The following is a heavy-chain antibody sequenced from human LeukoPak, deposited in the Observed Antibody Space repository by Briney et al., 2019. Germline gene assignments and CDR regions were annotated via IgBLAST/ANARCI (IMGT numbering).Heavy chain of an antibody. J-gene: IGHJ4*02. V-gene: IGHV3-30*18. CDR1: GFTFSGYG. D-gene: IGHD1-26*01. CDR3: AKPPEVGATVGYFDY. Sequence: GGSLRLSCAASGFTFSGYGMHWVRQAPGKGLEWAALISFDGSNQFYADSVKGRFTISRDNSKNTLYLQMSSLRAEDTAVYYCAKPPEVGATVGYFDYWGQGTLVTVSS. CDR2: ISFDGSNQ.